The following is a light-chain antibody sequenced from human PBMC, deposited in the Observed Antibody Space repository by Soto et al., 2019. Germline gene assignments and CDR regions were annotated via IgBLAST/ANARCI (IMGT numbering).Light chain of an antibody. CDR2: KAS. CDR3: QQDNSYYT. Sequence: DIQMTQSPSTLSASVGDRVTITCRASQSISSWLAWYQQKPGKAPKLLIYKASSLESGVPSRFSGSGSGTECTLTLSRLQPDAFATYYCQQDNSYYTFGQGTKLEIK. J-gene: IGKJ2*01. CDR1: QSISSW. V-gene: IGKV1-5*03.